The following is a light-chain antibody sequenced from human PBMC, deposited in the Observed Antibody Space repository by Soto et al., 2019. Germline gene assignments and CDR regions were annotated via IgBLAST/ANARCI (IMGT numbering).Light chain of an antibody. V-gene: IGKV3-11*01. CDR2: DAS. J-gene: IGKJ2*01. CDR1: QSVGSY. Sequence: EIVLTQSPATLSLSPGERATLSCRASQSVGSYLGWYQQRPGQAPRLLIYDASHRATGIPARFSGSGSGTDFTLSISSLEPEDFAVYYCQQSGNWPPYTFGQGTRLEIK. CDR3: QQSGNWPPYT.